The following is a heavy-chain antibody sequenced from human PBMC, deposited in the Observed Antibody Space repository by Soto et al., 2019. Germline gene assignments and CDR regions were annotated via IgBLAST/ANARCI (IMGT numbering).Heavy chain of an antibody. CDR2: ISTYNGNT. CDR3: ARDHTYLGYCSGGSCRNWLDP. CDR1: GYTFTSYG. Sequence: GASVKVFCKASGYTFTSYGISWVRQAPGQGLEWMGWISTYNGNTNYAQKLQGRVTMTTDTSTSTAYMELRSLRSDDTAVYYCARDHTYLGYCSGGSCRNWLDPWGQGTMVTVSS. V-gene: IGHV1-18*01. J-gene: IGHJ5*02. D-gene: IGHD2-15*01.